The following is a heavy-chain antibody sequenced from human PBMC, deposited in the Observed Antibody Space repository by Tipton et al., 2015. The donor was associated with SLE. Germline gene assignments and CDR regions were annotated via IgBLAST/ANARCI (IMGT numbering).Heavy chain of an antibody. CDR3: ARLVGGWNYFDY. V-gene: IGHV4-61*02. CDR2: IFTSGST. Sequence: TLSLTCTVSGGSISSSSYYWGWIRQPPGKGLEWIGRIFTSGSTNYNSSLKSRVTISVDTSKNHFSRNLRSVTAADTAVYYCARLVGGWNYFDYWGQGMLVSVSS. CDR1: GGSISSSSYY. J-gene: IGHJ4*02. D-gene: IGHD6-19*01.